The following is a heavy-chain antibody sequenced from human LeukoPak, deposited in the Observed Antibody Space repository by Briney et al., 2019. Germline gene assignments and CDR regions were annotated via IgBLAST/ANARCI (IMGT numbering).Heavy chain of an antibody. CDR3: ARKGSSYYDSDL. Sequence: GASVKVSCKASGYTFTSYDINWVRQAPGQGLEWMGCVNTHDGHTDYAQKLQGRVIMTIDTATNTAYMELRGLTSDDTAVYYCARKGSSYYDSDLWGQGTLVTVSS. CDR1: GYTFTSYD. CDR2: VNTHDGHT. J-gene: IGHJ5*02. D-gene: IGHD3-22*01. V-gene: IGHV1-18*01.